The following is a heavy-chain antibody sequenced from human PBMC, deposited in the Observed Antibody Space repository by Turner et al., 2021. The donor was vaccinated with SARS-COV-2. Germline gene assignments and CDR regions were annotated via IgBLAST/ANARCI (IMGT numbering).Heavy chain of an antibody. CDR1: GFTFSSYA. Sequence: EVQLLESGGGLVQPGGSLRLSCAASGFTFSSYAMSWVRQAPGKGLEWVSAISGSGGRTYNADSVKGRFTISRDNSKNTLYLQMNSLRAEDTAVYYCAKIGDYDFWSGYDRVDLRHMDVWDKGTTVTVSS. CDR3: AKIGDYDFWSGYDRVDLRHMDV. V-gene: IGHV3-23*01. CDR2: ISGSGGRT. D-gene: IGHD3-3*01. J-gene: IGHJ6*03.